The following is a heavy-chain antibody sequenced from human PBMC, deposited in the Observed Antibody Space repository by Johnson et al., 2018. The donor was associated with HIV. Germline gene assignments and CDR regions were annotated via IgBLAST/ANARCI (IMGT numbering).Heavy chain of an antibody. CDR1: GFTFSSYD. Sequence: VQLVESGGGLVQPGGSLRLSCAASGFTFSSYDMHWVRQATGKGLEWVSAIGTAGDTYYPGSVKGRFTISRENAKNSLYLQLNSLRAGDTAVYYCARRLSSSWYEGAFDIWGQGTMVTVSS. J-gene: IGHJ3*02. CDR2: IGTAGDT. CDR3: ARRLSSSWYEGAFDI. V-gene: IGHV3-13*01. D-gene: IGHD6-13*01.